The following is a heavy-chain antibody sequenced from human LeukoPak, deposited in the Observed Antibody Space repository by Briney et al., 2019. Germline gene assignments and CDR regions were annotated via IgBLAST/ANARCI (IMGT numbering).Heavy chain of an antibody. Sequence: GASVKVSCKASGNTFTSYGISWVRQAPGQGLEWMRWISAYNGNTSYAQKLQGRVTMTTDTSTSTAYMELRSLRSDDTAVYYCARSLSRYYYYYYMDVWGKGTTVTVSS. V-gene: IGHV1-18*01. CDR3: ARSLSRYYYYYYMDV. CDR2: ISAYNGNT. J-gene: IGHJ6*03. CDR1: GNTFTSYG.